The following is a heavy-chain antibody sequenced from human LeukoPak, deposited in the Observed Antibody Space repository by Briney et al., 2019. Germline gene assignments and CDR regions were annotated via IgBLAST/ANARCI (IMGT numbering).Heavy chain of an antibody. CDR1: GSTFSSYW. CDR3: AKTAGGTYKGYFDY. V-gene: IGHV3-23*01. D-gene: IGHD1-26*01. J-gene: IGHJ4*02. CDR2: ISGSGDRT. Sequence: GGSLRLSCAASGSTFSSYWMHWVRQVPGKGLEWVSTISGSGDRTHYADSVQGRFTISRDTSNNTLYLQMSSLRAEDTALYYCAKTAGGTYKGYFDYWGQGILVTVSS.